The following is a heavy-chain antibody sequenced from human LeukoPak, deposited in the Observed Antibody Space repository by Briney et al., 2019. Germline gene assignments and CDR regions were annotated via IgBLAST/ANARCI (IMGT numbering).Heavy chain of an antibody. V-gene: IGHV3-74*01. J-gene: IGHJ4*02. Sequence: PGGSLRLSCAASGFTFSSYWMHWVRQAPGKGLVWVSRIDPDGSNTNYADSVKGRFTISRDNAKNTVDLQMISLRDEDTYVYYCVRSHYFAGSGYYYDYWGQGTLVTVSS. CDR2: IDPDGSNT. CDR1: GFTFSSYW. CDR3: VRSHYFAGSGYYYDY. D-gene: IGHD3-22*01.